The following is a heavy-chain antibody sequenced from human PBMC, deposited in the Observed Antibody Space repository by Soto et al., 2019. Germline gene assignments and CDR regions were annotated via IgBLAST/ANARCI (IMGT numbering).Heavy chain of an antibody. Sequence: ASVKVSCKASGYTFTGYYMHWVRQAPGQGLEWMGWINPNSGGTNYAQKLQGRVTMTRDTSISTAYMELSRLRSDDTAVYYCARDRDYYDSSGYAHWGQGTLVTVSS. J-gene: IGHJ4*02. CDR2: INPNSGGT. CDR1: GYTFTGYY. CDR3: ARDRDYYDSSGYAH. D-gene: IGHD3-22*01. V-gene: IGHV1-2*02.